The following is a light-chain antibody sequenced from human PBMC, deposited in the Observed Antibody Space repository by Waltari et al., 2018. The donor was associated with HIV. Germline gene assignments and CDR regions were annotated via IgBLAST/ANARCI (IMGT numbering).Light chain of an antibody. CDR3: QQLNSYPRT. CDR2: TAS. Sequence: DTQLTQSPSFLSASVGDRVTITCRASQGISDYLACYQQKPGKAPKQLIYTASTLQIVVPSRFSVSGSWTEFTLTISSLQPEDFATYYCQQLNSYPRTFGQGTKVEIK. V-gene: IGKV1-9*01. CDR1: QGISDY. J-gene: IGKJ1*01.